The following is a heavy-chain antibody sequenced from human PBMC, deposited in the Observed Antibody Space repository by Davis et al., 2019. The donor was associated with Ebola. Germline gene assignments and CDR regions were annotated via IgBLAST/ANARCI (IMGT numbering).Heavy chain of an antibody. V-gene: IGHV3-7*01. CDR1: GFTFGDYW. J-gene: IGHJ5*02. D-gene: IGHD6-13*01. CDR2: IKYDGSDK. Sequence: PGGSLRLSCAASGFTFGDYWMTWVRQVPGKGLEWVGKIKYDGSDKYYVDSVKGRFTISRDNSKNTLYLQMNSLRAEDTAVYYCAKDSAAAGINWFDPWGQGTLVTVSS. CDR3: AKDSAAAGINWFDP.